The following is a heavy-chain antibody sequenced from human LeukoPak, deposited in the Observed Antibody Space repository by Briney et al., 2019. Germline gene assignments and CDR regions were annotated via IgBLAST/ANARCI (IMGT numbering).Heavy chain of an antibody. J-gene: IGHJ4*02. CDR2: INPNSGGT. CDR3: ARDLGDSSGYLD. V-gene: IGHV1-2*02. D-gene: IGHD3-22*01. Sequence: ASVKVSCKASGYTFTDYYMHWVRQAPGQGLEWMGWINPNSGGTNYAQKFQGRVTMTRDTSISTAYMELSRLRSDDTAVYYCARDLGDSSGYLDWGQGTLVTVSS. CDR1: GYTFTDYY.